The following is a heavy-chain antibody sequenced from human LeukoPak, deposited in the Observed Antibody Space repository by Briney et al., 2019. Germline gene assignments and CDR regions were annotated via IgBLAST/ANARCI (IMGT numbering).Heavy chain of an antibody. CDR1: GFTVSNNF. V-gene: IGHV3-66*01. CDR2: TYSDGST. Sequence: PGGSLKLSCAASGFTVSNNFWTLVRRAPGKGLELVSITYSDGSTYYADSVKGRFTISRDSSNNTVYLQMNSLRAEDTALYYCASDSEQQVDAPDVWGQGTTVTVSS. D-gene: IGHD6-13*01. CDR3: ASDSEQQVDAPDV. J-gene: IGHJ6*02.